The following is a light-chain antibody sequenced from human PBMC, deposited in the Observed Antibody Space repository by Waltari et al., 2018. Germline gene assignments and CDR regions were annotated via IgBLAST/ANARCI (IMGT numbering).Light chain of an antibody. Sequence: QSVLTQPPSASGTPGQRVIISCSGSSSNIGSNAVNWYQLLPGTAPKLRVYSDNQRPPGVPDRLSGSKSGTSASLAISGLQSADEADYYCVAWDDRLNARVFGTGTKVTVL. J-gene: IGLJ1*01. V-gene: IGLV1-44*01. CDR3: VAWDDRLNARV. CDR1: SSNIGSNA. CDR2: SDN.